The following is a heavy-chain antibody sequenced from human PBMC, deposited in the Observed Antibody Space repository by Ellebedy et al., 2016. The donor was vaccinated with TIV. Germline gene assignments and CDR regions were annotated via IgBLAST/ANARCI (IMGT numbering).Heavy chain of an antibody. CDR2: ISSSSSTI. Sequence: GESLKISXAASGFTFSSYSMNWVRQAPGKGLEWVSYISSSSSTIYYADSAKGRFTISRDNAKNSLYLQMNSLRDEDTAVYYCARVPGSFSLNWFDPWGQGTLVTVSS. D-gene: IGHD3-10*01. J-gene: IGHJ5*02. CDR1: GFTFSSYS. V-gene: IGHV3-48*02. CDR3: ARVPGSFSLNWFDP.